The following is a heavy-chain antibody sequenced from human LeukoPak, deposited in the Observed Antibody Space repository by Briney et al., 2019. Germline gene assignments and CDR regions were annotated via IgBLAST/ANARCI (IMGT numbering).Heavy chain of an antibody. D-gene: IGHD4-11*01. CDR1: GFTFSSYS. Sequence: GGSLRLSCAASGFTFSSYSMNWVRQAPGKGLEWVSYISSGSGTMYYADSVKGRFTISRDNAKNSLFLEMSSLRAEDTAVYFCARDRTLYSNLDGFDLWGQGTMVTVSS. V-gene: IGHV3-48*01. J-gene: IGHJ3*01. CDR3: ARDRTLYSNLDGFDL. CDR2: ISSGSGTM.